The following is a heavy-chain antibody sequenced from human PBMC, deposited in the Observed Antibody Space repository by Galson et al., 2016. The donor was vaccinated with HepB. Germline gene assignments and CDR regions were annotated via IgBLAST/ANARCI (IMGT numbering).Heavy chain of an antibody. CDR2: INHRGST. CDR3: ARRMSWSGHYMAYFDY. Sequence: SETLSLTCGVHSGSFSENYWSWIRQPPGKGLEWIGEINHRGSTNHNPSLKSRVTISVDTSKNQFSLKVSSVTAADTAVYYCARRMSWSGHYMAYFDYWGQGTLVTVSS. V-gene: IGHV4-34*01. J-gene: IGHJ4*02. D-gene: IGHD3-3*01. CDR1: SGSFSENY.